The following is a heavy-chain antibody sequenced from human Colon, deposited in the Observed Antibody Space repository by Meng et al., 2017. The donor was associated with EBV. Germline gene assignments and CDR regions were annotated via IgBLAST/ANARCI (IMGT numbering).Heavy chain of an antibody. D-gene: IGHD1-26*01. Sequence: VQLGGAGGGVVQRGTSLRLSCEAFGFSLGGFGMHWVRQGPGKGLEWVSAIGGSGGSTYYADSVKGRFTISRDNSKNTLFLQMNSLRAEDTAVYYCAKGGASCCFDSWGQGILVTVSS. J-gene: IGHJ4*02. CDR1: GFSLGGFG. CDR2: IGGSGGST. V-gene: IGHV3-23*04. CDR3: AKGGASCCFDS.